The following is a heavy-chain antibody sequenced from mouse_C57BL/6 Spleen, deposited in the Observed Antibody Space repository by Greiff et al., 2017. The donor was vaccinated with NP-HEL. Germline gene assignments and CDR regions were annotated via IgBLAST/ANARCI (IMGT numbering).Heavy chain of an antibody. V-gene: IGHV5-17*01. CDR3: ARAWAGTEYFDY. Sequence: EVQVVESGGGLVKPGGSLKLSCAASGFTFSDYGMHWVRQAPEKGLEWVAYISSGSSTIYYADTVKGRFTISRDNAKNTLFLQMTSLRSEDTAMYYCARAWAGTEYFDYWGQGTTLTVSS. J-gene: IGHJ2*01. CDR2: ISSGSSTI. CDR1: GFTFSDYG. D-gene: IGHD4-1*01.